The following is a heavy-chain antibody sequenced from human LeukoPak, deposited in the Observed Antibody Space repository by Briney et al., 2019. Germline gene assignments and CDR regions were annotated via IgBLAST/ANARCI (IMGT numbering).Heavy chain of an antibody. J-gene: IGHJ4*02. D-gene: IGHD3-22*01. Sequence: KASGPTLVKPTQTLTLTCTFSGFSLTTSGVGVGWIRQPPGKALEWLALIYWNDHKPYSPALRSRLTVTKDTSKNQVVLTMTNMDPVDTATYYCAHSYDTGGNYYSRFDNWGQGTLVTVSS. CDR1: GFSLTTSGVG. V-gene: IGHV2-5*01. CDR3: AHSYDTGGNYYSRFDN. CDR2: IYWNDHK.